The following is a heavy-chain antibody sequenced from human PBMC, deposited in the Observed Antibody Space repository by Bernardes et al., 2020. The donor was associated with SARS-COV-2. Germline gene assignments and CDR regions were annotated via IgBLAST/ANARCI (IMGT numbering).Heavy chain of an antibody. CDR1: GFTFSSYS. CDR3: ARPQGVGTYYYYGMDV. Sequence: GGSLRLSCAASGFTFSSYSMNWVRQAPGKGLEWVSSISSSSSYIYYADSVKGRFTISRDNAKNSLYLQMNSLRAEDTAVYYCARPQGVGTYYYYGMDVWGQGTTVTVSS. J-gene: IGHJ6*02. CDR2: ISSSSSYI. D-gene: IGHD1-1*01. V-gene: IGHV3-21*01.